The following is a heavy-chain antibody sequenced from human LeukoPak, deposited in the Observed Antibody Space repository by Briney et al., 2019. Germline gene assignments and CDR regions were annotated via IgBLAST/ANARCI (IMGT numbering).Heavy chain of an antibody. CDR2: IYTSGST. D-gene: IGHD2-15*01. CDR1: GGSISSYY. V-gene: IGHV4-4*07. Sequence: SETLSLTCTVSGGSISSYYWSWLRQPAGKGLEWIGRIYTSGSTNYNPSLKSRVTMSVDTSKNQFSLKLSSVTAADTAVYYCAREPPYCSGGSCQNYYYGMDVWGQGTTVTVSS. CDR3: AREPPYCSGGSCQNYYYGMDV. J-gene: IGHJ6*02.